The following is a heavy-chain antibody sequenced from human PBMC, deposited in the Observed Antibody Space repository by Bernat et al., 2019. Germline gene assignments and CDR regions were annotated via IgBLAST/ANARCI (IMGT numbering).Heavy chain of an antibody. Sequence: QVQLVQSGAEVKKPGSSVKVSCKASGGTFSSYAISWVRQAPGQGLEWMGGIIPIIGTANYAQKYQGRVTITADKSTSRAYMELSSLMSGDTAEYCSARMYGSSGYRADYWGQGTLVNVSS. CDR1: GGTFSSYA. J-gene: IGHJ4*02. D-gene: IGHD6-13*01. CDR3: ARMYGSSGYRADY. CDR2: IIPIIGTA. V-gene: IGHV1-69*06.